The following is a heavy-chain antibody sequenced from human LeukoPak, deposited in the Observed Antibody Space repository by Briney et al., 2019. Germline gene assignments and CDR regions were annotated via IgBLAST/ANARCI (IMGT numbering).Heavy chain of an antibody. V-gene: IGHV4-39*07. Sequence: SETLSLTCTVSGGSISSSSYYWGWIRQPPGKGLEWIGSIYHSGSTYHNPSLKSRVTISVNTSNNQFSLRLSSVTAADTAVYFCARFYYGDFNFDYWGQGTLVTVSS. CDR3: ARFYYGDFNFDY. CDR1: GGSISSSSYY. D-gene: IGHD4-17*01. CDR2: IYHSGST. J-gene: IGHJ4*02.